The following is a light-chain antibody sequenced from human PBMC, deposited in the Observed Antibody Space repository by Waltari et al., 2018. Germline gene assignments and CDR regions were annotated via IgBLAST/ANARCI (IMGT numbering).Light chain of an antibody. CDR3: RHCWRLPVT. Sequence: SCRANQSVSTALGWYQQKPGQAPRLLIYGASTRATGIPERFSGSGAGTDFSLNISRLVPDDFAVYYCRHCWRLPVTFGQGTTVEI. CDR1: QSVSTA. V-gene: IGKV3-20*01. CDR2: GAS. J-gene: IGKJ1*01.